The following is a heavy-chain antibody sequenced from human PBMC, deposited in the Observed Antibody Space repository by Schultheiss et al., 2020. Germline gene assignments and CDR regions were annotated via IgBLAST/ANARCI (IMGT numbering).Heavy chain of an antibody. V-gene: IGHV3-74*01. Sequence: RGSLRLSCAASGFTFSSYWMHWVRQAPGKGLVWVSRINSDGSSTSYADSVKGRFTISRDNAKNTLYLQMNSLRAEDTAVYYCARDREAGYCSGGSCYYYYYGMDVWGQGTTVTVSS. CDR1: GFTFSSYW. J-gene: IGHJ6*02. CDR3: ARDREAGYCSGGSCYYYYYGMDV. D-gene: IGHD2-15*01. CDR2: INSDGSST.